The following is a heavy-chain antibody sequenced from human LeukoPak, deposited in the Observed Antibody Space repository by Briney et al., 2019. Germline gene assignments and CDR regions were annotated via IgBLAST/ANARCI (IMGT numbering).Heavy chain of an antibody. CDR1: GLTLSRYW. CDR3: ARGYCSSTSCYYASWFDP. D-gene: IGHD2-2*01. CDR2: INSDGSYT. Sequence: GGSLRLYCLGSGLTLSRYWMHWVRQTPGKGLVWVSRINSDGSYTNYADSVKGRFTISRDNAKNTLYLQMNSLRAEDTAVYYCARGYCSSTSCYYASWFDPWGQGTLVTVSS. J-gene: IGHJ5*02. V-gene: IGHV3-74*01.